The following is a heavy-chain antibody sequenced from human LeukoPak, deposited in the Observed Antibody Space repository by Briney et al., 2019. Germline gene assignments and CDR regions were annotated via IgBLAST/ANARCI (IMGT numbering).Heavy chain of an antibody. V-gene: IGHV4-39*01. CDR2: IYYSGRT. Sequence: SETLSLTCTVSGGSISSSSYYWGWIRQPPGKGLEWIGSIYYSGRTYYNPSIKSRVTISVDTSKNQFSLKLSSVTAADTAVYYGAGLLGYRYFDLWGRGTLVTVSP. J-gene: IGHJ2*01. CDR1: GGSISSSSYY. CDR3: AGLLGYRYFDL. D-gene: IGHD7-27*01.